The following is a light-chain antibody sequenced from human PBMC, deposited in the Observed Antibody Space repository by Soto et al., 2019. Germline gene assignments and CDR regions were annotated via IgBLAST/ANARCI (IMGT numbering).Light chain of an antibody. V-gene: IGKV3-20*01. J-gene: IGKJ2*01. CDR3: QQFGSSIPHT. Sequence: EIVMTQSPGTLSLSPGERATISCRASQVICSRYLAWYHQKSGQAPRLLIYGTSSRATCIPDRFSGSGSGTAFTIPISRLEPEDFGVYYCQQFGSSIPHTFGQGTKLE. CDR1: QVICSRY. CDR2: GTS.